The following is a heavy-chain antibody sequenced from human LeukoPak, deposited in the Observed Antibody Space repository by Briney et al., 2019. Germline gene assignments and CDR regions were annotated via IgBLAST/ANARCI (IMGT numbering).Heavy chain of an antibody. D-gene: IGHD2-2*01. J-gene: IGHJ4*02. V-gene: IGHV3-53*01. CDR3: GRGVRIPAASYYFDF. Sequence: GGSLRLSCAASGFTVSSNYLSWVRQAPGKGLEWVSVIYSGGSTYYADSVKGRFTISRDNSKNTLYLQMNRLRAEDTAVYYCGRGVRIPAASYYFDFWGQGTLVTVSS. CDR2: IYSGGST. CDR1: GFTVSSNY.